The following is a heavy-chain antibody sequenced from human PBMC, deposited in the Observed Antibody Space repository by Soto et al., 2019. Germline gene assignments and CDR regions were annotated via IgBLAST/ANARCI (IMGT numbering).Heavy chain of an antibody. J-gene: IGHJ4*02. CDR3: AADYYYDSSGSHSPFDY. CDR1: GFTFTSSA. V-gene: IGHV1-58*02. CDR2: IVVGSGNT. Sequence: SVKVSCKASGFTFTSSAMQWVRQARGQPLEWIGWIVVGSGNTNYAQKFQERVTITRDMSTSTAYMELSSLRSEDTAVYYCAADYYYDSSGSHSPFDYWGQGTLVTVSS. D-gene: IGHD3-22*01.